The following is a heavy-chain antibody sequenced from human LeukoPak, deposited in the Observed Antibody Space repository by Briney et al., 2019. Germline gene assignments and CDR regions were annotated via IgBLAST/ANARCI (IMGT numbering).Heavy chain of an antibody. CDR1: GFTFTDYG. J-gene: IGHJ4*02. V-gene: IGHV3-30*19. CDR3: ATDVSNYFER. D-gene: IGHD3-3*02. CDR2: ISHDLTYQ. Sequence: PGGSLRLSCVVSGFTFTDYGMHWVRQAPGKGLEWVAVISHDLTYQAYADSVKGRFTISRDDSKNTLYLHMSSLRTEDTALYYCATDVSNYFERWGLGTLVTVSS.